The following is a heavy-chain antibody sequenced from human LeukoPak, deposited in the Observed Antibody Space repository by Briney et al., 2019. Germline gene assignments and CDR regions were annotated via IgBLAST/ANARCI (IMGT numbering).Heavy chain of an antibody. Sequence: SETLSLTCTVSGGSLRSYYWSWIRQPPGKVLEWIGYIYYSGSTNYNPSLKSRVTISVDTSKNQFSLKLSSVTAADTAVYYCARAPGGYGSGSRGAFDIWGKGTMVTVSS. J-gene: IGHJ3*02. CDR2: IYYSGST. CDR3: ARAPGGYGSGSRGAFDI. V-gene: IGHV4-59*01. CDR1: GGSLRSYY. D-gene: IGHD3-10*01.